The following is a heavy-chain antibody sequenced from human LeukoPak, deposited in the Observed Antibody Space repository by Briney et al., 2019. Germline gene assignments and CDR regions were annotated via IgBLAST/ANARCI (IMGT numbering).Heavy chain of an antibody. CDR2: IWYDGSNK. CDR3: ARDGKYYDFWSGHIDY. V-gene: IGHV3-33*01. CDR1: GFTFSSYG. D-gene: IGHD3-3*01. J-gene: IGHJ4*02. Sequence: PGGSLRLSYAASGFTFSSYGMHWVRQAPGKGLEWVAVIWYDGSNKYYADSVKGRFTISRDNSKNTLYLQMNSLRAEDTAVYYCARDGKYYDFWSGHIDYWGQGTLVTVSS.